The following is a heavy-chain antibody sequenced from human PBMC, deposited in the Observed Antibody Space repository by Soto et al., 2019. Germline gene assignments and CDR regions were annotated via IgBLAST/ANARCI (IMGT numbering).Heavy chain of an antibody. CDR1: GGSMISYY. J-gene: IGHJ6*02. CDR2: IYTRGDT. Sequence: SETLSLTCTVSGGSMISYYWNWIRQPAGKGLEWIGRIYTRGDTNYNPSPKSRVTILVDTWKNEFSLKLTSVTAADTVVYYCAGISEDIYYGMDVWGQGTTVTVSS. D-gene: IGHD2-15*01. CDR3: AGISEDIYYGMDV. V-gene: IGHV4-4*07.